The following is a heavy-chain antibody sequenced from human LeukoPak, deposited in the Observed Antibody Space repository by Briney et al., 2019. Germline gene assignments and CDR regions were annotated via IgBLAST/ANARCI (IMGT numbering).Heavy chain of an antibody. V-gene: IGHV3-30*18. Sequence: GGSLRLSCAASGFTFSTYGMHWVRQAPGRGLEWVAVISYDGSNKWYTDSEKGRFAISRDDSKNTLYLQMNSLRAEDTAVYYCAKGQEKMTTINWFDPWGQGTLVTVSS. D-gene: IGHD4-17*01. J-gene: IGHJ5*02. CDR1: GFTFSTYG. CDR3: AKGQEKMTTINWFDP. CDR2: ISYDGSNK.